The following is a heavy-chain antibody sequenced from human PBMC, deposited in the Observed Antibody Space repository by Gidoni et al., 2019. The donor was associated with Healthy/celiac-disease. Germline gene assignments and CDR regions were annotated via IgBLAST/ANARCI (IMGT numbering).Heavy chain of an antibody. D-gene: IGHD2-2*01. CDR2: ISYDGSNK. CDR3: AKDGKDIVVVPAASLYYYYYMDV. J-gene: IGHJ6*03. V-gene: IGHV3-30*18. CDR1: GFPFSSYG. Sequence: QVQLVESGGGVVQPGRSLRLSCAASGFPFSSYGMHWLRQAPGKGLEWVAVISYDGSNKYYADSVKGRFTISRDNSKNTLYLQMNSLRAEDTAVYYCAKDGKDIVVVPAASLYYYYYMDVWGKGTTVTVSS.